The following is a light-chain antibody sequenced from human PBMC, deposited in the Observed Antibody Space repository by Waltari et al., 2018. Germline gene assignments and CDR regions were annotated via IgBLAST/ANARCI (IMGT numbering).Light chain of an antibody. Sequence: DIQMTQSPSTLSASVGDRVSMTCRTSQSIDNWLAWYQQKPGKAPKLLIAKTSLLESGVPSRFSGSGSGTEFNLTSTTLQPDDFATYYCQQYDNSWTFGQGTKVEIK. CDR2: KTS. CDR3: QQYDNSWT. V-gene: IGKV1-5*03. J-gene: IGKJ1*01. CDR1: QSIDNW.